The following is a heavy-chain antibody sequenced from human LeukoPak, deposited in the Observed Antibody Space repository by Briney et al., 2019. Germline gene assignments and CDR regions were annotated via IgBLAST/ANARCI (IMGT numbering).Heavy chain of an antibody. CDR1: GGSISSYY. Sequence: SETLSLTCTVSGGSISSYYWSWIRQPPGKGLEWIGYIYYSGSTNFNPSLKSRVTISVDTSKNQFSLKLGSVTAADTAVYYCARGYGETSTRWGQGTLVTVSS. D-gene: IGHD4-17*01. CDR2: IYYSGST. J-gene: IGHJ4*02. V-gene: IGHV4-59*01. CDR3: ARGYGETSTR.